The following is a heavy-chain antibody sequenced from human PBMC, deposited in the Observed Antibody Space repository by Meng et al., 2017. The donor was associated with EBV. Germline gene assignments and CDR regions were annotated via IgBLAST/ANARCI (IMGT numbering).Heavy chain of an antibody. CDR2: INVGVGYT. Sequence: VQLVQSGAEVKNPGASVKVSCKASGYAFTSYILHWVRQAPGQRLEWMGWINVGVGYTKYSQKFQGRVTIFSDTSATTGYMELSSLRSEDTAVYYCVRGPPVGVPGPGDYWGQGTLVTVSS. CDR3: VRGPPVGVPGPGDY. D-gene: IGHD2-21*01. V-gene: IGHV1-3*01. J-gene: IGHJ4*02. CDR1: GYAFTSYI.